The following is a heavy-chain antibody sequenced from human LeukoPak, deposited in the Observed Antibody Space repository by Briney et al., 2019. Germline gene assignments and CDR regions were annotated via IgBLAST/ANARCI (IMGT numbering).Heavy chain of an antibody. Sequence: ASVKVSCKASGYTFTGYYMHWVRQAPGQGLEWMGWINPNSGGTNYAQKFQGRVTMTRDTSISTAYMELSRLRSDDTAVYYCAREVGTTVTTYYYYYMDVWGKGTTVTISS. V-gene: IGHV1-2*02. CDR2: INPNSGGT. J-gene: IGHJ6*03. CDR1: GYTFTGYY. D-gene: IGHD4-17*01. CDR3: AREVGTTVTTYYYYYMDV.